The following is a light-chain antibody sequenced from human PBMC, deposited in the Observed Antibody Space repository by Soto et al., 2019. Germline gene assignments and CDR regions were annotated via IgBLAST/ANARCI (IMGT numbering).Light chain of an antibody. CDR2: DAS. CDR1: QSVSSN. Sequence: EIVMTQSPATLSVSPVERATLSCRASQSVSSNLAWYQQKPGQAPRLLIHDASERAAGIPARLSGSGSGTDFTLSISSLEPEDFVVYYCQQRSNWPLTFGGGTKVDIK. J-gene: IGKJ4*01. V-gene: IGKV3-11*01. CDR3: QQRSNWPLT.